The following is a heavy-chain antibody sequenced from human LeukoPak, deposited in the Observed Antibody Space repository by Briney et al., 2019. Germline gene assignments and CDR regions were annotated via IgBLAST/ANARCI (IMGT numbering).Heavy chain of an antibody. V-gene: IGHV2-5*02. CDR2: TYWGDDK. D-gene: IGHD1-7*01. CDR3: AHKPARKNYFDP. Sequence: SGPTLVNPTQTLTLTCTFSGFSLSAPQVAVGWIRQPPGKALEFLALTYWGDDKRFSSSLRSRLTITSDASKNQVVLTVANLDPVDTATYYCAHKPARKNYFDPWGQGTLVTVSS. CDR1: GFSLSAPQVA. J-gene: IGHJ5*02.